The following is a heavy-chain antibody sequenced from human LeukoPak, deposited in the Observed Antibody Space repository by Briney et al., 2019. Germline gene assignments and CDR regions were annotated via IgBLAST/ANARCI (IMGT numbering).Heavy chain of an antibody. CDR3: ATGLEGVGATFDY. Sequence: PGGSLRLSCAASGFTFSSYGMHWVRQAPGKGLEWVAFIRYDGSNKYYADSVKGRFTISRDNSKNTLYLQMNSLRAEDTAVYYCATGLEGVGATFDYWGQGTLVTVSS. J-gene: IGHJ4*02. D-gene: IGHD1-26*01. V-gene: IGHV3-30*02. CDR1: GFTFSSYG. CDR2: IRYDGSNK.